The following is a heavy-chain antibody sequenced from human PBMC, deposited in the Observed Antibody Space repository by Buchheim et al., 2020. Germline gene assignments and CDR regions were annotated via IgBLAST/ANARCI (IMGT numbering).Heavy chain of an antibody. J-gene: IGHJ4*02. CDR3: ARVRVEYSYGYDTLDY. Sequence: EVQVVESGGGLVQPGGSLRLSCAASVFTFSSYWMYWVCQAPGKGLVWVSRINDYGSSTTYADSVKGRFTISRDTAKKTLYLQMNSLRAEDTAVYYCARVRVEYSYGYDTLDYWGQGTL. CDR1: VFTFSSYW. CDR2: INDYGSST. D-gene: IGHD5-18*01. V-gene: IGHV3-74*01.